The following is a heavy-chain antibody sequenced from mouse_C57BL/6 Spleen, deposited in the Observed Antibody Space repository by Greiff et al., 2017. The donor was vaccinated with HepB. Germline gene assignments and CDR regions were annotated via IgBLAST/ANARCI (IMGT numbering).Heavy chain of an antibody. V-gene: IGHV1-82*01. CDR3: ARSYDYAPFDY. Sequence: VKLQESGPELVKPGASVKISCKASGYAFSSSWMNWVKQRPGKGLEWIGRIYPGDGDTNYNGKFKGKATLTADKSSSTAYMQLSSLTSEDSAVYFCARSYDYAPFDYWGQGTTLTVSS. CDR1: GYAFSSSW. J-gene: IGHJ2*01. D-gene: IGHD2-4*01. CDR2: IYPGDGDT.